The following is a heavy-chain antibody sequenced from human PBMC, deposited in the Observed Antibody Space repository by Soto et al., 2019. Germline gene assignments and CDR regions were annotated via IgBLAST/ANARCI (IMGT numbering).Heavy chain of an antibody. J-gene: IGHJ4*02. CDR3: ARYYCSNTSCFLFVS. Sequence: SETLSLTCTVSGGSISSGDYYWSWIRQPPGKGLEWIGYIFYSGSTYYSPSLQSRITISVDTSKNQFSLKLSFVTAADKAVYYCARYYCSNTSCFLFVSWGQGTLVTVSS. D-gene: IGHD2-2*01. CDR1: GGSISSGDYY. CDR2: IFYSGST. V-gene: IGHV4-30-4*02.